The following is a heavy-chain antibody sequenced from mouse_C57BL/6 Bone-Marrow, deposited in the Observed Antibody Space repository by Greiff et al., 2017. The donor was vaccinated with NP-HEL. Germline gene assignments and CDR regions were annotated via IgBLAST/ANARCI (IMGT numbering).Heavy chain of an antibody. CDR3: ARGGRGD. CDR1: GYTFTDYY. CDR2: INPNNGGT. Sequence: EVQLQQSGPELVKPGASVKISCKASGYTFTDYYMNWVKQSHGQSLEWIGDINPNNGGTSYNQKFKGKATLTVDTSSSTAYMELGSLTSEDSAGNYGARGGRGDWGQGTSVTVSS. V-gene: IGHV1-26*01. J-gene: IGHJ4*01.